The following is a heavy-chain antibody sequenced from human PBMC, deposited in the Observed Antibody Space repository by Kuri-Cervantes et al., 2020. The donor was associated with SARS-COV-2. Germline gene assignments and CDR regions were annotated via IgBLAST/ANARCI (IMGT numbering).Heavy chain of an antibody. D-gene: IGHD3-22*01. CDR1: GYTLTGYY. V-gene: IGHV1-2*04. J-gene: IGHJ3*02. CDR2: INTNSGGT. Sequence: ASRKVCWNASGYTLTGYYMHWVRQAPGQGLEWMGSINTNSGGTNYAEKVQGWVTMTRDTSISTVYMELSRLISDDTAVYYCARSTHFRRLVVISQGGAFDIWGQGTMGT. CDR3: ARSTHFRRLVVISQGGAFDI.